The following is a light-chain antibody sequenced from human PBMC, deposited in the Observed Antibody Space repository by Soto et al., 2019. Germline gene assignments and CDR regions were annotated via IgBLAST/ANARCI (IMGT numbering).Light chain of an antibody. CDR3: QKYNSAPWT. Sequence: IQLTQSPSSLSSSVGDRVTITCRASQGISNYLAWYKQKPGKVPKLLIYAASTLQSGVPSRFSGSGSGTDFTLTISSLKPEDVATYYCQKYNSAPWTFGQGTKVDIK. V-gene: IGKV1-27*01. CDR1: QGISNY. CDR2: AAS. J-gene: IGKJ1*01.